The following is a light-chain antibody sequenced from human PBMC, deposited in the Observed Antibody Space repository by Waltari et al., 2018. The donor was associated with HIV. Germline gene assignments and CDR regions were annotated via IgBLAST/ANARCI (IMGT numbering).Light chain of an antibody. Sequence: EIVLTQSPGTLSLSPGERATLSCRASQSVSSTYLAWYQQRLGQAPRLLIYGASSRATGVPDRFSGSGSGTDFNLTISRLEPEDFAVYYCQQYDTSPLFGQGTKLDFK. CDR1: QSVSSTY. V-gene: IGKV3-20*01. CDR2: GAS. J-gene: IGKJ2*01. CDR3: QQYDTSPL.